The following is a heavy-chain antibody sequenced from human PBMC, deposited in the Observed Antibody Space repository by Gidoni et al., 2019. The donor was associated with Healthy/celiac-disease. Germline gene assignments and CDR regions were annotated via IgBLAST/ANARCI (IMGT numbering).Heavy chain of an antibody. V-gene: IGHV1-69*01. CDR3: ARRPYSSSNYYFDY. J-gene: IGHJ4*02. CDR2: IIPIFGTA. D-gene: IGHD6-6*01. Sequence: QVQLVQSGAAVKKPGSSVKVSCQASGGTFSSYAISWVRQAPGQGLEWMGGIIPIFGTANYAQKFQGRVTITADESTSTAYMELSSLRSEDTAVYYCARRPYSSSNYYFDYWGQGTLVTVSS. CDR1: GGTFSSYA.